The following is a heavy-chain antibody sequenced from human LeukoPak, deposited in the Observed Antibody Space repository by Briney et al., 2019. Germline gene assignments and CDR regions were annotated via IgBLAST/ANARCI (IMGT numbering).Heavy chain of an antibody. CDR2: IYYSGNT. Sequence: PSETLSLTCTVSSGSITNYYWSWIRQPPGKGLEWIGFIYYSGNTNYNPSLKSRVTISVDTSKNQFSLKLSSVTAADTAVYYCARDSGTTGEVKFDPWGQGTLVTVSS. V-gene: IGHV4-59*12. CDR1: SGSITNYY. CDR3: ARDSGTTGEVKFDP. J-gene: IGHJ5*02. D-gene: IGHD3-10*01.